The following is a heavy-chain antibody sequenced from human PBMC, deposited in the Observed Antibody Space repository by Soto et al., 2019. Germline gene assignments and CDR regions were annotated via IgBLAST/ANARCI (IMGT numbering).Heavy chain of an antibody. D-gene: IGHD2-2*01. V-gene: IGHV6-1*01. CDR1: GDSVSNNRAA. Sequence: QVQLQQSGPGLVKPSQTLSLTCAISGDSVSNNRAAWSWIRQSPPRGLEWLGRTYYKSTWYNDYAVSVKSRITINPDTSKNQFSLQLNSVTPEDTAVYYCVRERKYQLLSWYWFDPWGQGTLVTVSS. J-gene: IGHJ5*02. CDR3: VRERKYQLLSWYWFDP. CDR2: TYYKSTWYN.